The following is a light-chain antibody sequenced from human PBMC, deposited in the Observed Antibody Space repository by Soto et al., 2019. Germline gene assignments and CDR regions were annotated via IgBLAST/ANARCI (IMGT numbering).Light chain of an antibody. Sequence: DIQMTQSPSSLSASVGDRVTITCRASQTISTYLNWYQQKPGKAPRLLIYDASSLLSGVPSMFSGSGSGTDFTLTIASLQPEDSASYFCQQTDDFPLTFGGGTKVEI. CDR3: QQTDDFPLT. CDR2: DAS. CDR1: QTISTY. J-gene: IGKJ4*01. V-gene: IGKV1-39*01.